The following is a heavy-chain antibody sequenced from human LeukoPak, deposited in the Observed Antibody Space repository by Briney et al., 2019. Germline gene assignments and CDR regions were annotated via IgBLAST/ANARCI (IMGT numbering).Heavy chain of an antibody. CDR1: GFTFDDYA. Sequence: PGRSLRLSCAASGFTFDDYAMHWVRQAPGKGLEWVSGISWNSGSIGYADSVKGRFTISRDNAKNSLYLQMNSLRAEDTALYYCAKECMGATCFDYWGQGTLVTVSS. D-gene: IGHD1-26*01. CDR2: ISWNSGSI. V-gene: IGHV3-9*01. CDR3: AKECMGATCFDY. J-gene: IGHJ4*02.